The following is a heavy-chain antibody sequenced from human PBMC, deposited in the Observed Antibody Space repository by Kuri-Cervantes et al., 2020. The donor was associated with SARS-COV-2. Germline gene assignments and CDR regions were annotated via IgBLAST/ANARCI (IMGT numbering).Heavy chain of an antibody. J-gene: IGHJ4*02. CDR3: ASSCSSTSCFRPQGKNFDY. D-gene: IGHD2-2*01. V-gene: IGHV3-48*03. Sequence: GGSLRLSCTASGFTFGDYAMSWVRQAPGKGLEWVSYISSSGSTIYYADSVKGRFTISRDNAKNSLYLQMNSLRAEDTAVYYCASSCSSTSCFRPQGKNFDYWGQGTLVTVSS. CDR2: ISSSGSTI. CDR1: GFTFGDYA.